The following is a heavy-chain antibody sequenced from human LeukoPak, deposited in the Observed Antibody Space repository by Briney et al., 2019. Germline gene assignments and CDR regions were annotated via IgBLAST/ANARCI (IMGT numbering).Heavy chain of an antibody. Sequence: GGSLRLSCAAPSSIFSSHTMNWVRQAPGKGLEWVSSISRGSSDIKYAGSVRGRFIFSRDNAKNSLFLQLNSLRDEDMGFYYCAREYDSKGRFDWWGQGTLVTVSS. CDR3: AREYDSKGRFDW. CDR1: SSIFSSHT. V-gene: IGHV3-21*01. J-gene: IGHJ4*02. D-gene: IGHD3-22*01. CDR2: ISRGSSDI.